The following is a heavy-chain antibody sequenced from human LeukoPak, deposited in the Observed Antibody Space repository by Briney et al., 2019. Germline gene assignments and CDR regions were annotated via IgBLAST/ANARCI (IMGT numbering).Heavy chain of an antibody. Sequence: GASVKVSCKASGYTFTGYYTHWVRQAPGQGLEWMGWINPDTGGTNYAQKFQGRVTMTRDTSISTAYMELSGLRSDDTAVYYCAREGVVKGTDVWGQGTTATVSS. J-gene: IGHJ6*02. CDR2: INPDTGGT. CDR1: GYTFTGYY. CDR3: AREGVVKGTDV. V-gene: IGHV1-2*02.